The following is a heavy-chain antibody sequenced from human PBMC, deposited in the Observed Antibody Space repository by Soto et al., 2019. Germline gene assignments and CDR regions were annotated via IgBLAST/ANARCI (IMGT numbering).Heavy chain of an antibody. V-gene: IGHV1-69*13. CDR1: GGTFSSYA. CDR3: ARGTIFGVVIINRFDY. CDR2: IIPIFGTA. J-gene: IGHJ4*02. Sequence: GASVKVSCKASGGTFSSYAISWVRQAPGQGLEWMGGIIPIFGTANYAQKFQGRVTITADESTSTAYMELSSLRSEDTAVYYCARGTIFGVVIINRFDYWGQGTLVTVSS. D-gene: IGHD3-3*01.